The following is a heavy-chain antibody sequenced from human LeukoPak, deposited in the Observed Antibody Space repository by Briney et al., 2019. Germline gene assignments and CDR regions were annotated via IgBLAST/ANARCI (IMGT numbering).Heavy chain of an antibody. CDR3: AKQLGYCSDGSCYFPY. Sequence: PGGSLRLSCAASGFTFNNYAMTWVRQAPGKGLEWVSAISGSGGSTYYADSVQGRFTISRDNSKSTLCLQMNSLRAEDTAVYYCAKQLGYCSDGSCYFPYWGQGTLVTVSS. CDR1: GFTFNNYA. CDR2: ISGSGGST. D-gene: IGHD2-15*01. J-gene: IGHJ4*02. V-gene: IGHV3-23*01.